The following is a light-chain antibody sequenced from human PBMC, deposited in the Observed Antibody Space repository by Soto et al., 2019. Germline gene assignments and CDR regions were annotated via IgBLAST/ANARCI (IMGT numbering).Light chain of an antibody. CDR3: QQYGNSPIT. CDR1: QSVSSSY. V-gene: IGKV3-20*01. CDR2: GAS. Sequence: EMVLTKSPGTLSLSPGERATLSCRASQSVSSSYLAWYQQKPGQAPRLLIYGASSRATGIPDRFSGSGSGTDFTLTISRLEPEDFAVYYCQQYGNSPITFGQGARLENK. J-gene: IGKJ5*01.